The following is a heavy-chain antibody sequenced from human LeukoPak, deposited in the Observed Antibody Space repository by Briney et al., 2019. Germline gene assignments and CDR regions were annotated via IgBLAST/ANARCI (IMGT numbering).Heavy chain of an antibody. CDR3: ARETAGQSYNWFDP. J-gene: IGHJ5*02. V-gene: IGHV1-2*02. CDR1: GYTFTGYY. CDR2: INPNSGGT. Sequence: GASVKVSCKASGYTFTGYYMHWVRQAPGQGLEWMGWINPNSGGTNYAQKFQGRVTMTRDTSISAAYMELSRLRSDDTAVYYCARETAGQSYNWFDPWGQGTLVTVSS. D-gene: IGHD6-19*01.